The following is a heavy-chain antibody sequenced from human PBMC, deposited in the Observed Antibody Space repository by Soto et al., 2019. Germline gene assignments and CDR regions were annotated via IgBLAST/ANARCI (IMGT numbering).Heavy chain of an antibody. CDR1: GFTFSSYG. V-gene: IGHV3-30*18. CDR2: ISYDGSNK. Sequence: LSLSCAASGFTFSSYGMHWVRQAPGKGLEWVAVISYDGSNKYYADSVKGRFTISRDNSKNTLYLQMNSLRAEDTAVYYCAKGIRLAYYYYGMDVWGQGTTVTVSS. J-gene: IGHJ6*02. CDR3: AKGIRLAYYYYGMDV.